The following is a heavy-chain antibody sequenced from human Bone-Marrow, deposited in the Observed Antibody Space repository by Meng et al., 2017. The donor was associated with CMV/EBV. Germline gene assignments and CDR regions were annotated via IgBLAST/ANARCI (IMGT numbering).Heavy chain of an antibody. V-gene: IGHV4-34*01. Sequence: GSLRLSCAVYGGSFSGYYWSWIRQPPGKGLEWIGEINHSGSTNYNPSLKSRVTISVDTSKNQFSLKLSSVTAADTAVYYCARRRGAAAAQGSNWFDPWGQGTLVTVSS. CDR2: INHSGST. CDR3: ARRRGAAAAQGSNWFDP. CDR1: GGSFSGYY. D-gene: IGHD6-13*01. J-gene: IGHJ5*02.